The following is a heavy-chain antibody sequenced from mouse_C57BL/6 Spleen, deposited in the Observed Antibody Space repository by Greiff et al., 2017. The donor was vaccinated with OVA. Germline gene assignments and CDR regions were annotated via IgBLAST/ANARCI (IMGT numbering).Heavy chain of an antibody. Sequence: EVQRVESGGGLVQPKGSLKLSCAASGFSFNTYAMNWVRQAPGKGLEWVARIRSKSNNYATYYADSVQVSFTISSDDSESMLYLQMNNLKTESISISSRVSHGRYDDYYPFAYWGQGTLVTVSA. J-gene: IGHJ3*01. V-gene: IGHV10-1*01. D-gene: IGHD2-3*01. CDR1: GFSFNTYA. CDR3: VSHGRYDDYYPFAY. CDR2: IRSKSNNYAT.